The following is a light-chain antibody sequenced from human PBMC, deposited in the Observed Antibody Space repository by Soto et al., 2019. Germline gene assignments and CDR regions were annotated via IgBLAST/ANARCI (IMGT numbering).Light chain of an antibody. J-gene: IGLJ2*01. CDR2: EGS. Sequence: QSALTQPASVSGSPGQSITISCTGTSSDVGSYNLVSWYQQHPGKAPKLMIYEGSKRPSGISDRCSGSKSGNTASLTISGLQAEDEADYYCSSYAGSSTYVVFGGGTKLTVL. V-gene: IGLV2-23*01. CDR3: SSYAGSSTYVV. CDR1: SSDVGSYNL.